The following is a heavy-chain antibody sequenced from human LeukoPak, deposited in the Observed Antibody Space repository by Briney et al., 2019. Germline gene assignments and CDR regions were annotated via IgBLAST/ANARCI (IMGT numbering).Heavy chain of an antibody. Sequence: PGGSLRLSCAASGFTFSTYAMSWVRQAPGKGLEWVSAISGSGGSTYYADSVKGRFTISRDNSKNTLYLQMNSLRAEDTAVYYCAKDYGSGSYRSYWGQGTLVTVSS. J-gene: IGHJ4*02. CDR1: GFTFSTYA. D-gene: IGHD3-10*01. CDR3: AKDYGSGSYRSY. CDR2: ISGSGGST. V-gene: IGHV3-23*01.